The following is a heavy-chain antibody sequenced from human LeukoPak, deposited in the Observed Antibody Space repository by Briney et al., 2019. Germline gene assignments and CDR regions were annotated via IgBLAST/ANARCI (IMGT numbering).Heavy chain of an antibody. V-gene: IGHV3-11*06. CDR1: GGTFTSYYY. CDR2: ISDTSTYT. Sequence: LSLTCAVYGGTFTSYYYMSWIRQAPGKGLEWLSFISDTSTYTNYADSVKGRFTISRDNAKNSLYLQLNSLRVEDTAVYYCARAREGGYGPETVDSWGQGTLVTVSS. D-gene: IGHD5-18*01. J-gene: IGHJ4*02. CDR3: ARAREGGYGPETVDS.